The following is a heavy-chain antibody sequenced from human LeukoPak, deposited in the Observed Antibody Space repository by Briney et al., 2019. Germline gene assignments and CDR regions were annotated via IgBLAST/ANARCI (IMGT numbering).Heavy chain of an antibody. Sequence: PGGSLRLSCAASGFTFSSYWMPWVRQAPGKGLVWVSRINSDGSSTSYADSVKGRFTISRDNAKNTLYLQMNSLRAEDTAVYYCARDPDTIFGVARFDYWGQGTLVTVSS. D-gene: IGHD3-3*01. CDR2: INSDGSST. J-gene: IGHJ4*02. CDR3: ARDPDTIFGVARFDY. V-gene: IGHV3-74*01. CDR1: GFTFSSYW.